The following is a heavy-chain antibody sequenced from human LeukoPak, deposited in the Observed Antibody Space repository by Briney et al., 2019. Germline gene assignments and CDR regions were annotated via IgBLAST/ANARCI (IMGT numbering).Heavy chain of an antibody. D-gene: IGHD1-14*01. CDR3: AARPADGRGIILPFDY. J-gene: IGHJ4*02. Sequence: TGGSLRLSCVASGFTFSSYWMSWVRQAPGKGLEWVANIKQDGSEKYYVDSVKGRFTISRDNSKNTLYLQMNSLRAEDTAVYYCAARPADGRGIILPFDYWGQGTLVTVSS. V-gene: IGHV3-7*03. CDR2: IKQDGSEK. CDR1: GFTFSSYW.